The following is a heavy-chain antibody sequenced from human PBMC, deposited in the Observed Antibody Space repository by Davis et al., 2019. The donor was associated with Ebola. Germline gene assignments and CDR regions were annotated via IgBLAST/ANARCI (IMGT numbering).Heavy chain of an antibody. J-gene: IGHJ4*02. D-gene: IGHD2-2*01. CDR1: GFTFSSYW. CDR3: ARGLYY. CDR2: INSDGSST. V-gene: IGHV3-74*01. Sequence: PGGSLRLSCAASGFTFSSYWMYWVRQAPGKGLVWVSGINSDGSSTSYADSVKGRFTISRDNSKNTLHLQMNRLRAEDTAVYYCARGLYYWGQGTLVTVSS.